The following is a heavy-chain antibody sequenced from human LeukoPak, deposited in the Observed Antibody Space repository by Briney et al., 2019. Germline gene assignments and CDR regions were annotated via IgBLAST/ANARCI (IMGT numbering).Heavy chain of an antibody. V-gene: IGHV4-30-4*01. J-gene: IGHJ4*02. CDR3: ARGDNYYDSSGYYGYFDY. CDR1: GASIGNGNYY. Sequence: SETLSLTCSVSGASIGNGNYYWSWIRQSPGKGLEWIGYIYYSGSTYYNPSLKSRVTISVDTSKNQFSLRLSSVTAADTAVYYCARGDNYYDSSGYYGYFDYWGQGTLVTVSS. D-gene: IGHD3-22*01. CDR2: IYYSGST.